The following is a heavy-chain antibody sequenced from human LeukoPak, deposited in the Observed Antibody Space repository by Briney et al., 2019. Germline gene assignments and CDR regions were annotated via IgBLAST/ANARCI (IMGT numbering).Heavy chain of an antibody. CDR2: INHSGST. CDR3: ARGAYYYGSGSYYNFGY. V-gene: IGHV4-34*01. Sequence: PSETLPLTCAVYGGSFSGYYWSWIRQPPGKGLEWIGEINHSGSTNYNPSLKSRVTISVDTSKNQFSLKLSSVTAADTAVYYCARGAYYYGSGSYYNFGYWGQGTLVTVSS. J-gene: IGHJ4*02. D-gene: IGHD3-10*01. CDR1: GGSFSGYY.